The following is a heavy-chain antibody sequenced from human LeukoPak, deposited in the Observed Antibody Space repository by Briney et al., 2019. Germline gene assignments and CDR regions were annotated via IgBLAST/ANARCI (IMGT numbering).Heavy chain of an antibody. Sequence: ASVKVSCKAFGYTFSSYYMHWVRQAPGEGLEWMGIINPSGGSTSYAQKFQVRVTMTRDMSTSTVYMELSSLRSEDTAVYYCARGPSEYSSSSDTLDVWGQGTMVTVSS. CDR2: INPSGGST. J-gene: IGHJ3*01. CDR1: GYTFSSYY. CDR3: ARGPSEYSSSSDTLDV. D-gene: IGHD6-6*01. V-gene: IGHV1-46*01.